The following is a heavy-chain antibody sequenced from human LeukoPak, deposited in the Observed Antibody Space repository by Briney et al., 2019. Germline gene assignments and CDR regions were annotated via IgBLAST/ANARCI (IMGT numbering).Heavy chain of an antibody. CDR2: ISGSGGST. CDR3: NTGTAAADY. Sequence: PGGSLRLSCAASGFTFSSYAMSWVRQAPGKGLEWVSVISGSGGSTYYADSVKGRFTISRDNSKNTLYLQMNSLKPDDTAVYFCNTGTAAADYWGQGTQVTVSS. D-gene: IGHD6-25*01. CDR1: GFTFSSYA. V-gene: IGHV3-23*01. J-gene: IGHJ4*02.